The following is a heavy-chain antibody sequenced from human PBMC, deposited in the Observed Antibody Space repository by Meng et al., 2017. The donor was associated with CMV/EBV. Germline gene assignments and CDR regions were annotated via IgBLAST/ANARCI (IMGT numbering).Heavy chain of an antibody. CDR3: AKDQRLTSDPYGMDV. Sequence: GSLKISCAASGFTFSSYAMSWVRQAPGKGLEWVSVIYSGGSNTYYADSVKGRFTISRDNSKNTLYLQMNSLRAEDTAVYYCAKDQRLTSDPYGMDVWGQGTTVTVSS. CDR2: IYSGGSNT. J-gene: IGHJ6*02. D-gene: IGHD4/OR15-4a*01. V-gene: IGHV3-23*03. CDR1: GFTFSSYA.